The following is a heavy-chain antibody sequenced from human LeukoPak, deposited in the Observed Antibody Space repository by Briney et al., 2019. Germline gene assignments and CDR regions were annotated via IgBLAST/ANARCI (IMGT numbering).Heavy chain of an antibody. Sequence: SETLSLTCTVSGGSISSSSYYWGWIRQPPGKGLEWIGSIYYSGSTYYNPSLKSRVTISVDTSKNQFSLKLSSVTAADTAVYYCARHPPVLWLGGWFDPWGQGTLVTVSS. CDR1: GGSISSSSYY. J-gene: IGHJ5*02. CDR2: IYYSGST. D-gene: IGHD3-10*01. CDR3: ARHPPVLWLGGWFDP. V-gene: IGHV4-39*01.